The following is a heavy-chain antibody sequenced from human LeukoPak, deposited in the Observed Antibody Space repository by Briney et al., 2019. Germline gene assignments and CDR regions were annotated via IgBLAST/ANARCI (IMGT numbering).Heavy chain of an antibody. CDR2: ISWNSDNI. D-gene: IGHD3-16*02. CDR1: GFTSDDYA. J-gene: IGHJ4*02. CDR3: ARGLLFVTFGGVIAQTLDY. V-gene: IGHV3-9*02. Sequence: SLRLSCAASGFTSDDYAMHWVRQAPGKGLEWVSGISWNSDNIGYADSVKGRFTISRDNAKNSLYLQMNSLRAEDTAVYYCARGLLFVTFGGVIAQTLDYWGQGTLVTVSS.